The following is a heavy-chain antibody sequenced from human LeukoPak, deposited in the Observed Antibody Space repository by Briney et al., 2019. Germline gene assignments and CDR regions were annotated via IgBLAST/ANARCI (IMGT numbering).Heavy chain of an antibody. Sequence: GGSLRLSCAASGFTFSDYHMSWIRQAPGKGLEWVSYISSSGSTIYYADSVKGRFTISRDNAKNSLYLQMNSLRAEDTAVYYCARDPSTAMVPFDYWGQGTLVTVSS. D-gene: IGHD5-18*01. CDR3: ARDPSTAMVPFDY. V-gene: IGHV3-11*01. CDR1: GFTFSDYH. CDR2: ISSSGSTI. J-gene: IGHJ4*02.